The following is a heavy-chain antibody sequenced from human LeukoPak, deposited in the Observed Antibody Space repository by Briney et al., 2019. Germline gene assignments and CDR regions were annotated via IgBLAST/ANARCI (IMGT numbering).Heavy chain of an antibody. CDR2: IVVGSGNT. CDR3: AAEPNIVVVPAAIPI. V-gene: IGHV1-58*01. Sequence: ASVKVSCKASGFTFTSSAVQWVRQARGQRLEWIGWIVVGSGNTNYAQKFQERVTITRDMSTSTAYMELSSLRSEDTAVYYCAAEPNIVVVPAAIPIWGQGTLVTVSS. D-gene: IGHD2-2*02. CDR1: GFTFTSSA. J-gene: IGHJ4*02.